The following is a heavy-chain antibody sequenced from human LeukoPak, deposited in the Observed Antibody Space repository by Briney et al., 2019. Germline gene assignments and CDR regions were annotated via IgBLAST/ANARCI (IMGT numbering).Heavy chain of an antibody. CDR2: ISSSGSTI. Sequence: QSGGSLRLSCAASGFTFSSYSMNWVRQAPGKGLEWVSYISSSGSTIYYADSVKGRFTISRDNAKNSLYLQMNSLRAEDTAVYYCARFGLLRFLEYYFDYWGQGTLVTVSS. V-gene: IGHV3-48*04. J-gene: IGHJ4*02. CDR1: GFTFSSYS. CDR3: ARFGLLRFLEYYFDY. D-gene: IGHD3-3*01.